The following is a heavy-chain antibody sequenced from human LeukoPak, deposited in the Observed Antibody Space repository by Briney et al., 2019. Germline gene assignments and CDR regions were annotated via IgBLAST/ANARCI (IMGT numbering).Heavy chain of an antibody. CDR1: AFIFSGHW. CDR2: VKQDGSKK. Sequence: PGGSLRLSCEGSAFIFSGHWMNWVRQTPGKGLEWVANVKQDGSKKNYVDSVKGRFTISRDNAKNSLYLQMNSLRAEDTAVYYCARDNPFGGYWGQGTLVTVSS. CDR3: ARDNPFGGY. V-gene: IGHV3-7*03. D-gene: IGHD2-15*01. J-gene: IGHJ4*02.